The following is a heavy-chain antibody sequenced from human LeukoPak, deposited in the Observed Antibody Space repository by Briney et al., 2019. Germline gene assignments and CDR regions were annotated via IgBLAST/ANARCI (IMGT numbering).Heavy chain of an antibody. CDR2: INPSSGST. CDR3: ASSSSGWEQRAPFDY. V-gene: IGHV1-46*02. Sequence: ASVMVSCKASGYTFNSYYMHWVRQAPGQGLEWMGIINPSSGSTSYAQNFQGRVTMTRDTSTSTVYMELSSLRSEDTAVYYCASSSSGWEQRAPFDYWGQGTQVTVSS. J-gene: IGHJ4*02. D-gene: IGHD6-19*01. CDR1: GYTFNSYY.